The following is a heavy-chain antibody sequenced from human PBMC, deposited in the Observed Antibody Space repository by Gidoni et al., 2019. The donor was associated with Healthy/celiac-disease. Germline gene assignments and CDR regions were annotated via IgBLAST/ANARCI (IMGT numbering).Heavy chain of an antibody. V-gene: IGHV1-3*01. CDR2: INAGNGNT. Sequence: QVQLVQSGAEVKKPGASVKVSCKASGHTFTSYAMHWVRQAPGQRLEWMGWINAGNGNTKDSQKFQGRVTITRDTSASTAYMELSSLRSEDTAVYYCARRIVGATSYYYGMDVWGQGTTVTVSS. J-gene: IGHJ6*02. D-gene: IGHD1-26*01. CDR1: GHTFTSYA. CDR3: ARRIVGATSYYYGMDV.